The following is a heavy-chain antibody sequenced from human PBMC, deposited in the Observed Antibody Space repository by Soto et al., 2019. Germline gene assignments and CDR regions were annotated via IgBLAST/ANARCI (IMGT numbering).Heavy chain of an antibody. Sequence: ASVKVSCKVSGYTLTELSMHWVRQAPGKGLEWMGGFDPEDGETIYAQKFQGRVTMTEDTSTDTAYMELSSLRSEDTAVYYCATGLNRWGNYYYYGMDVWGQGTTVTVSS. CDR2: FDPEDGET. CDR3: ATGLNRWGNYYYYGMDV. J-gene: IGHJ6*02. CDR1: GYTLTELS. V-gene: IGHV1-24*01. D-gene: IGHD7-27*01.